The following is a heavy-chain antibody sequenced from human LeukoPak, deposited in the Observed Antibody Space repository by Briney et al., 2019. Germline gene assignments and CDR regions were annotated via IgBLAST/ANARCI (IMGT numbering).Heavy chain of an antibody. Sequence: GGSLRLSCVGSGFTFRSHAMSWVRQAPEKGLEFVSGIYENGGTTYYADSVKGRFSISRDNSKNTLYLQMASLRGEDTAVYYCAKDFRIGYSAHFDYWGQGALVTVSS. D-gene: IGHD2-21*01. CDR3: AKDFRIGYSAHFDY. J-gene: IGHJ4*02. CDR2: IYENGGTT. V-gene: IGHV3-23*01. CDR1: GFTFRSHA.